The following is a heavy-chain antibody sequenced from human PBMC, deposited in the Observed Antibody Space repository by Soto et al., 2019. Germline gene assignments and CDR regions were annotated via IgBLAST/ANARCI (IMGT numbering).Heavy chain of an antibody. J-gene: IGHJ6*02. CDR1: GYILHYYA. Sequence: EVQLLESGGGLVQPGWSLRISCEASGYILHYYARSWGSQAPGRGLEWVSGIGGSAPTTHYAEYVRDRFTSSRDTSKTTLYLPMNSLRIEDTAEYYCAKDLGVLVDTDTLDVWGQGTRVTVSS. CDR3: AKDLGVLVDTDTLDV. D-gene: IGHD2-8*01. V-gene: IGHV3-23*01. CDR2: IGGSAPTT.